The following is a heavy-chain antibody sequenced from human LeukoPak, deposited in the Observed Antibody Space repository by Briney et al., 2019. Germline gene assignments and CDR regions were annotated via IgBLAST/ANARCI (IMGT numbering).Heavy chain of an antibody. D-gene: IGHD6-6*01. J-gene: IGHJ3*02. Sequence: GRSLRLSCAASGFTFSSYAMHWVRQAPGKGLEWVAVISYDGSNKYCADSVKGRFTISRDNSKNTLYLQMNSLRAEDTAVYYCARSSDDAFDIWGQGTMVTVSS. V-gene: IGHV3-30*04. CDR3: ARSSDDAFDI. CDR1: GFTFSSYA. CDR2: ISYDGSNK.